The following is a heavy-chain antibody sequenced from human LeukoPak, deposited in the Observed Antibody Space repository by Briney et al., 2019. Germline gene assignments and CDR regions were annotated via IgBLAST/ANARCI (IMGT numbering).Heavy chain of an antibody. CDR1: GGTFSGYY. Sequence: SETLSLTCAVSGGTFSGYYWSWIRQPPGKGLEWVGEINHSGSTKYNPSLMSRVTISVDATKNQISLMLSSGTAADTAVDYCARGLGRVATVIRGFDPWGQRTLVTVSS. CDR2: INHSGST. J-gene: IGHJ5*02. D-gene: IGHD4-17*01. V-gene: IGHV4-34*01. CDR3: ARGLGRVATVIRGFDP.